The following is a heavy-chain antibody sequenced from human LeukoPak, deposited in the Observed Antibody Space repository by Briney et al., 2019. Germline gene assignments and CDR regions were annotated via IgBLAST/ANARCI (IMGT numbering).Heavy chain of an antibody. V-gene: IGHV1-69*13. CDR3: ALNIAARPGYFDP. CDR2: IIPHFGTA. Sequence: SVKVSCKASGGTFSSYVISWVRQAPGQGLGWMGGIIPHFGTANYAQKFQGRVTITADEPTSTAYMELSNLTSADTAVYYCALNIAARPGYFDPWGQGTLVTVSS. D-gene: IGHD6-6*01. CDR1: GGTFSSYV. J-gene: IGHJ5*02.